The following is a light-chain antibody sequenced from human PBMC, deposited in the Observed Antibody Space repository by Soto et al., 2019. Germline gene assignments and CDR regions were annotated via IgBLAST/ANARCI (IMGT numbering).Light chain of an antibody. CDR2: DAS. V-gene: IGKV3-15*01. J-gene: IGKJ1*01. Sequence: EIVLTQSPATLSLSPGERATLSCRASQSVSSYLAWYQQKPGQAPRLLFYDASNRATGIPARFSGSGSETEFTLSISSLQFEDFAVYYCQQYNNWPGTFGQGTKV. CDR3: QQYNNWPGT. CDR1: QSVSSY.